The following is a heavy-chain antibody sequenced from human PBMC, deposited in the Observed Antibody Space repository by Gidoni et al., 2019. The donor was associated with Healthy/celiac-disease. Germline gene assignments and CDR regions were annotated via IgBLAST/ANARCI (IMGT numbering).Heavy chain of an antibody. CDR3: ARGGYDILTGYVPLDY. CDR1: GGLFSRYA. J-gene: IGHJ4*02. D-gene: IGHD3-9*01. CDR2: IIPIFGTA. Sequence: QVQLVQSGAEVKKPGSAVKVSCKASGGLFSRYAISWVRQAPGQGLECMGGIIPIFGTANYAQKFQGRVTITADKSTSTAYMELSSLRSEDTAVYYCARGGYDILTGYVPLDYWGQGTLVTVSS. V-gene: IGHV1-69*06.